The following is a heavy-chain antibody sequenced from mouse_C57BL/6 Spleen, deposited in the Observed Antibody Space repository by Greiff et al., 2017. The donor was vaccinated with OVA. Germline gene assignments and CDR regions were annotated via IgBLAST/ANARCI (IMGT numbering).Heavy chain of an antibody. CDR2: IDPSDSYT. J-gene: IGHJ2*01. CDR1: GYTFTSYW. Sequence: QVQLQQPGAELVKPGASVKLSCKASGYTFTSYWMQWVKQRPGQGLEWIGEIDPSDSYTNYNQKFKGKATLTVDTSASTAYMQLSSLTSEDTAVYYCARSTMLTTGFDYWGQGTTLTVSS. V-gene: IGHV1-50*01. D-gene: IGHD2-2*01. CDR3: ARSTMLTTGFDY.